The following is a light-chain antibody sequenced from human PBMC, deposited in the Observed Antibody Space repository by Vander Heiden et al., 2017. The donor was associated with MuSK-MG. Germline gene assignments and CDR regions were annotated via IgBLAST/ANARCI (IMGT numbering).Light chain of an antibody. CDR2: REH. Sequence: SYELTQPLSVSVALGQTARIPCEGPNIGRKNVNWYQQKPGQAPVLVIYREHNRPSAIPERFSGSNTGSAATLTISGAQAGDEDDYFCQVWDSPTVIFGGGTELTVL. CDR1: NIGRKN. V-gene: IGLV3-9*01. J-gene: IGLJ2*01. CDR3: QVWDSPTVI.